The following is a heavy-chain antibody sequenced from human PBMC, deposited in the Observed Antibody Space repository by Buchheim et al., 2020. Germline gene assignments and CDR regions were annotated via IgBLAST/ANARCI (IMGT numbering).Heavy chain of an antibody. Sequence: EVQLLESGGDLIQPGGSLRLSCVASGFTFSSYAMTWVRQAPGKGLEWVFTISGNGGSTYYADSVKGRFTISRDNSKNTLYLQVSGLRAEDTAEYYCAKSLYTISWSNFDYWGQGTL. CDR1: GFTFSSYA. CDR3: AKSLYTISWSNFDY. D-gene: IGHD6-13*01. J-gene: IGHJ4*02. V-gene: IGHV3-23*01. CDR2: ISGNGGST.